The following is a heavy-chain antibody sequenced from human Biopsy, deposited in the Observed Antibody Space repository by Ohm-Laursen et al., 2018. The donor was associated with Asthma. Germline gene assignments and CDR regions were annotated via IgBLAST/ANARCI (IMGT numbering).Heavy chain of an antibody. CDR2: ISYDGNHK. CDR1: GFMFSSFG. V-gene: IGHV3-30*18. J-gene: IGHJ4*02. D-gene: IGHD5-12*01. Sequence: SLRLSFAASGFMFSSFGMHWVRQAPGKGLEWVAVISYDGNHKFYEDSVKGRFTIPRDNSKNTLYLQMNSLRAEDTAVYYCAKRRGYSGHDNDYWGQGTLVIVSS. CDR3: AKRRGYSGHDNDY.